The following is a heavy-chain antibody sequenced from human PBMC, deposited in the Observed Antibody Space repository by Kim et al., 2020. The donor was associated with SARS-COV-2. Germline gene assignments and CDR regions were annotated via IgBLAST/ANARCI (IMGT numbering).Heavy chain of an antibody. J-gene: IGHJ6*02. CDR1: GGSISSSNW. CDR3: ARVFLTMVRGVHTIRGMDV. D-gene: IGHD3-10*01. CDR2: IYHSGST. Sequence: SETLSLTCAVSGGSISSSNWWSWVRQPPGKGLEWIGEIYHSGSTNYNPSLKSRVTISVDKSKNQFSLKLSSVTAADTAVYYCARVFLTMVRGVHTIRGMDVWGQGTTVTVSS. V-gene: IGHV4-4*02.